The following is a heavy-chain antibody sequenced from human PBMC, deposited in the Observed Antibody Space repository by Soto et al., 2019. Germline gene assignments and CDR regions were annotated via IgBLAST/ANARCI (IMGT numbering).Heavy chain of an antibody. V-gene: IGHV1-2*04. CDR2: ISPKSVST. CDR1: GYTFSDYY. J-gene: IGHJ4*02. Sequence: QVQLVQSGAEVQKPGTSVKVSCQASGYTFSDYYLHWLRQAPGQGLEWMGWISPKSVSTHYAPKFERCVTLTTVTTISTAFMELSRLTSDDTAVYYCARGPRTQLWFPNDYWGQGTLVTASS. D-gene: IGHD5-18*01. CDR3: ARGPRTQLWFPNDY.